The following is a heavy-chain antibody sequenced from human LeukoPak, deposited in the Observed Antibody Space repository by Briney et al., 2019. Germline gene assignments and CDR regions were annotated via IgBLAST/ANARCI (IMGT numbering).Heavy chain of an antibody. CDR2: INPNSGGT. CDR1: GYTFTGYY. D-gene: IGHD2-2*01. Sequence: VASVKVSCKASGYTFTGYYMHWVRQAPGQGLEWMGWINPNSGGTNYAQKFRGRVTMTRATSISTAYMDLSSLRFDDTAMYFCAGGGFSSTWASFDPWGQGTLVTVSS. V-gene: IGHV1-2*02. CDR3: AGGGFSSTWASFDP. J-gene: IGHJ5*02.